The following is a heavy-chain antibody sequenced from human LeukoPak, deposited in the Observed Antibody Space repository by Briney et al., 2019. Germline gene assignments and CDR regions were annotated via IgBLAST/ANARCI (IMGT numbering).Heavy chain of an antibody. CDR1: GFTFSTYW. J-gene: IGHJ3*02. D-gene: IGHD2-21*02. V-gene: IGHV3-74*01. CDR2: INSDGSGT. CDR3: ARDTPPAYCGGDCYYTFDI. Sequence: GESLKISCAASGFTFSTYWMHWVRQAPGKGLVWVSRINSDGSGTSYADSVKGRFTISRDNAKNTLYLQMNSLRAEDTAVYYCARDTPPAYCGGDCYYTFDIWGQGTMVTVSS.